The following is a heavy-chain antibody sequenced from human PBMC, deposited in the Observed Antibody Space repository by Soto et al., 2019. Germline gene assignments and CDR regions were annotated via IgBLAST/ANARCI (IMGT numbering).Heavy chain of an antibody. CDR3: ARKSSVAARGLFRYHSYAMDV. CDR2: IYYSGST. CDR1: GGSISSSSYY. D-gene: IGHD6-6*01. Sequence: SETLSLTCTVSGGSISSSSYYWGWIRQPPGKGLEWIGSIYYSGSTYYNPSLKSRVTISVDTSTNQFSLKLTSVTAADTAVYYCARKSSVAARGLFRYHSYAMDVWGQGTTVTVSS. J-gene: IGHJ6*02. V-gene: IGHV4-39*07.